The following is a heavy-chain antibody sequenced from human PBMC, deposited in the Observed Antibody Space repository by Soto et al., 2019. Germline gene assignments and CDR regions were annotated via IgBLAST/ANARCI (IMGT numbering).Heavy chain of an antibody. J-gene: IGHJ6*02. D-gene: IGHD6-19*01. Sequence: LRLSCAASGFTVSSNYMSWVRQAPGKGLEWVSVIYSGGSTYYADSVKGRFTISRDNSKNTLYLQMNSLRAEDTAVYYCARERAIEQTVSGWKPYYYYGMDVWGQGTTVTVSS. CDR1: GFTVSSNY. CDR3: ARERAIEQTVSGWKPYYYYGMDV. V-gene: IGHV3-53*01. CDR2: IYSGGST.